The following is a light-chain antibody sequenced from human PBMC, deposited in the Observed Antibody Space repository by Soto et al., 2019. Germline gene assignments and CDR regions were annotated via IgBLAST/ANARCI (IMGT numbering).Light chain of an antibody. CDR3: QQYDNLTFT. Sequence: DIQMTQSPSSLSASVGDRVTITCQASQDISNYLNWYQQKPGKAPKLLIYDASNLETGVPSRFSGSGSGTHFTFTISSLQPEDIATYYCQQYDNLTFTFGPGTKVDIK. J-gene: IGKJ3*01. CDR1: QDISNY. CDR2: DAS. V-gene: IGKV1-33*01.